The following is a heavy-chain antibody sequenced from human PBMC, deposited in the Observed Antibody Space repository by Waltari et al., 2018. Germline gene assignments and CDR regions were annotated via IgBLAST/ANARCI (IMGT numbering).Heavy chain of an antibody. Sequence: VRQAPGKGLEWVSSISSSSSYIYYADSVKGRFTISRDNAKNSLYLQMNSLRAEDTAVYYCARDRRATPSKDGSDYWGQGTLVTVSS. V-gene: IGHV3-21*01. CDR3: ARDRRATPSKDGSDY. J-gene: IGHJ4*02. D-gene: IGHD5-12*01. CDR2: ISSSSSYI.